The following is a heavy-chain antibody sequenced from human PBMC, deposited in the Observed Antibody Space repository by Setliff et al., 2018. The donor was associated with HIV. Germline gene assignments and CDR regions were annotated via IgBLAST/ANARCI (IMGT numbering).Heavy chain of an antibody. Sequence: GASVKVSCKASGYTFTDYYMHWVRQAPGQGLEWMGWINPKSGGTNSALKFQGRVTMTRDTSISTAYMELSRLRSDDTAVYYCARTLPQYTNLFDYWGQGTLVTVSS. V-gene: IGHV1-2*02. J-gene: IGHJ4*02. CDR2: INPKSGGT. CDR3: ARTLPQYTNLFDY. D-gene: IGHD5-18*01. CDR1: GYTFTDYY.